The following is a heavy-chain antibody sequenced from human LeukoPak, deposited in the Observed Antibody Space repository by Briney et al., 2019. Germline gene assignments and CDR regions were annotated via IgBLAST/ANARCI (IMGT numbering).Heavy chain of an antibody. CDR3: ARDIGDDYGDYARFDP. J-gene: IGHJ5*02. D-gene: IGHD4-17*01. V-gene: IGHV3-30*02. CDR1: GFTFSTYA. CDR2: IRYDGTET. Sequence: PGGSLRLSCAASGFTFSTYAMHWVRQAPGKGLEWVTFIRYDGTETYYSDSVKGRFTVSRDNSKNTLFLQMNSLRAEDTAVYYCARDIGDDYGDYARFDPWGQGTLVTVSS.